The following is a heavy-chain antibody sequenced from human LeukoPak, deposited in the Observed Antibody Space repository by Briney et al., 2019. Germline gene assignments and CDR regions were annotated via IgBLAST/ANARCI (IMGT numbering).Heavy chain of an antibody. CDR1: GFTVSSNY. Sequence: GGSLRLSCASSGFTVSSNYMSWVRQAPGKGLEWVSVIYSGGSTYYADSVKGRFTISRHNSKNTLYLQMNSLRAEDTAVYYCAREGRTAMPRVDAFDIWGQGTMVTVSS. V-gene: IGHV3-53*04. CDR2: IYSGGST. D-gene: IGHD5-18*01. J-gene: IGHJ3*02. CDR3: AREGRTAMPRVDAFDI.